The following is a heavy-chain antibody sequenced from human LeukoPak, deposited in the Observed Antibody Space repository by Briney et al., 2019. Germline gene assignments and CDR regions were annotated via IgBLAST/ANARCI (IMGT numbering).Heavy chain of an antibody. J-gene: IGHJ4*02. CDR2: INPNSGGT. CDR3: ARLSAPNIVVVPAAMDY. Sequence: ASVKVSCKASGYTFTGYYIHWVRQAPGQGLEWMGWINPNSGGTNYAQKFQGRVTMTRDTSISTAYMELSRLRSDDTAVYYCARLSAPNIVVVPAAMDYWGQGTLVTVSS. CDR1: GYTFTGYY. D-gene: IGHD2-2*01. V-gene: IGHV1-2*02.